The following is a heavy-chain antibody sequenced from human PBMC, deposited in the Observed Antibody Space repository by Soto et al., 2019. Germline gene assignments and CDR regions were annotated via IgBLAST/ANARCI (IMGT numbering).Heavy chain of an antibody. CDR2: ISSSGGSI. V-gene: IGHV3-11*01. D-gene: IGHD3-10*01. CDR3: ARVRFGEWGYAMDV. Sequence: GGSLRLSCAASGLTFSDCYMNWIRQAPGKGLEWVSYISSSGGSINYADSVKGRFTISRDNAKNSLYLQMNSLRAEDTAMYYCARVRFGEWGYAMDVWGQGTTVTVSS. J-gene: IGHJ6*02. CDR1: GLTFSDCY.